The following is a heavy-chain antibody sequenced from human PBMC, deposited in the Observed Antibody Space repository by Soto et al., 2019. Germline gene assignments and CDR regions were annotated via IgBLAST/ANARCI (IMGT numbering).Heavy chain of an antibody. D-gene: IGHD6-19*01. V-gene: IGHV1-3*01. J-gene: IGHJ6*02. CDR3: ARGTVAGPPSYYYYGMDD. CDR1: GYTFTSYA. Sequence: QVQLVQSGAEVKKPGASVKVSCKASGYTFTSYAMHWVRQAPGQRLEWMGWINAGNGNTKYSQKFQGRVTITRDTSASTAYMELSSLRSEDTAVYYCARGTVAGPPSYYYYGMDDWGQGTTVTVSS. CDR2: INAGNGNT.